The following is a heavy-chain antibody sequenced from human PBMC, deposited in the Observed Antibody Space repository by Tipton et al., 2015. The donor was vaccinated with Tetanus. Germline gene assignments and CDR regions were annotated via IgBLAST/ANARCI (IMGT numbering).Heavy chain of an antibody. CDR3: SRAAHYDGRDV. Sequence: LRLSCTVSGGSISSYYWSWIRQPPGKGLEWIGYIYYSGSTNYNPSLKSRVTISVDTATNQFSLKLSSVTAADTAVYYCSRAAHYDGRDVWGQGTAVTVS. CDR1: GGSISSYY. CDR2: IYYSGST. V-gene: IGHV4-59*01. J-gene: IGHJ6*02.